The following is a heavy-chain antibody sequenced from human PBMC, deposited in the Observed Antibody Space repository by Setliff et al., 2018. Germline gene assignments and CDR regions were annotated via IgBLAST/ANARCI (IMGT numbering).Heavy chain of an antibody. CDR2: IWNGGSSK. CDR1: RFTFSNYG. V-gene: IGHV3-33*01. Sequence: GGSLRLSCVASRFTFSNYGMHWVRQAPGKGLEWVALIWNGGSSKFYGDSVKGRFTISRDNSKNTLYLQMDSLRAEDTAVYYCARNWVTAQHYYYGMDVWGQGTTVTVSS. CDR3: ARNWVTAQHYYYGMDV. D-gene: IGHD2-21*02. J-gene: IGHJ6*02.